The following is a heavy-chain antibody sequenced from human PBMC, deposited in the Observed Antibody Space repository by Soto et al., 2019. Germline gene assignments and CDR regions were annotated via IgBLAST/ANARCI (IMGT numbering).Heavy chain of an antibody. V-gene: IGHV1-18*01. D-gene: IGHD3-22*01. CDR1: GYTFINSA. CDR3: ARDQSSGVFDY. CDR2: ISPYNGNT. Sequence: QVQLVQSGGEVKQPGASVKVSCKATGYTFINSAIAWVRQAPGQGLEWMGWISPYNGNTNYAQSVQGRVTITTETATSTAYMEIRSLRFDDTAVYYCARDQSSGVFDYWGQGTLVNVST. J-gene: IGHJ4*02.